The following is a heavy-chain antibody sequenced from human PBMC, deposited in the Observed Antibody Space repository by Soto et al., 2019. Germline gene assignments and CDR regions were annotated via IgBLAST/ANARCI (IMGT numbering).Heavy chain of an antibody. V-gene: IGHV4-59*01. Sequence: SETLSLTCTVSGGSISTYYWSWIRQSPGKGLEWIGYIFYSDNTNYNPSLRSRVTISVDTSKSQFSLKLTSVTAADTAVYYCARGGETYYDFWSGFSPIDYWGQGALVTVS. CDR1: GGSISTYY. D-gene: IGHD3-3*01. CDR2: IFYSDNT. J-gene: IGHJ4*02. CDR3: ARGGETYYDFWSGFSPIDY.